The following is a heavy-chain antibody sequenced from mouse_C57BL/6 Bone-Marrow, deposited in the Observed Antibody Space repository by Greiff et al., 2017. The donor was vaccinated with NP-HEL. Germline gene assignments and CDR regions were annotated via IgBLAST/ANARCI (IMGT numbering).Heavy chain of an antibody. V-gene: IGHV2-6*01. CDR1: GFSLTSYG. Sequence: VQLVESGPGLVAPSQSLSITCTVSGFSLTSYGVDWVRQSPGKGLEWLGVIWGVGSTNYNSALKSRLSISKDNSKSQVFLKMNSLQTDDTAMYYCASREFFLYYEALYFDYWGQGTTLTVSS. CDR3: ASREFFLYYEALYFDY. CDR2: IWGVGST. D-gene: IGHD1-1*02. J-gene: IGHJ2*01.